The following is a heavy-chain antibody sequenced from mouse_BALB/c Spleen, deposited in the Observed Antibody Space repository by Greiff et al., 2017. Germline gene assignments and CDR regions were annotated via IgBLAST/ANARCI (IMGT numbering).Heavy chain of an antibody. CDR2: IYPGSGST. Sequence: QQPGSELVRPGASVKLSCKASGYTFTSYWMHWVKQRHGQGLEWIGNIYPGSGSTNYDEKFKSKGTLTVDTSSSTAYMHLSSLTSEDSAVYYCTRSHGSRTWFAYWGQGTLVTVSA. CDR1: GYTFTSYW. D-gene: IGHD2-2*01. V-gene: IGHV1S22*01. CDR3: TRSHGSRTWFAY. J-gene: IGHJ3*01.